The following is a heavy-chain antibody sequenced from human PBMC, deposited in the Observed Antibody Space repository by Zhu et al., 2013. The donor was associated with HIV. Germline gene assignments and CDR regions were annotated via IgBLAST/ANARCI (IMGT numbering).Heavy chain of an antibody. CDR2: IIPILGIA. V-gene: IGHV1-69*02. J-gene: IGHJ5*02. CDR1: GGTFSSYT. CDR3: ARQAAVEYCSSTSCLNWFDP. Sequence: QVQLVQSGAEVKKPGSSVKVSCKASGGTFSSYTISWVRQAPGQGLEWMGRIIPILGIANYAQKFQGRVTITADKSTSTAYMELSSLRSEDTAVYYCARQAAVEYCSSTSCLNWFDPWGQGTLVTVSS. D-gene: IGHD2-2*01.